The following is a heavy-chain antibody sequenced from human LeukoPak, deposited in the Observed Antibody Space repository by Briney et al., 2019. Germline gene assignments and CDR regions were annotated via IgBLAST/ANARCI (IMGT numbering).Heavy chain of an antibody. V-gene: IGHV3-48*02. CDR1: GFTFSSYS. CDR2: ISSSSSTI. J-gene: IGHJ3*02. Sequence: PGGSLRLSCAASGFTFSSYSMNWVRQAPGKGLEWVSYISSSSSTIYYADSVKGRFTISRDNAKNSLYLQMNSLRDEDTAVYYCARSHSGLVALLFNHAFDMGPRDNGHRLF. CDR3: ARSHSGLVALLFNHAFD. D-gene: IGHD6-25*01.